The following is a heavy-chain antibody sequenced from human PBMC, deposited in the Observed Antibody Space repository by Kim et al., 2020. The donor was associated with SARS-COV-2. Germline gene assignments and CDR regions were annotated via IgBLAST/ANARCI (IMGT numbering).Heavy chain of an antibody. D-gene: IGHD6-13*01. Sequence: AESVKGRITISRENSKKPLYLQMTSLRAEDTAVDYCAKERSERVAAALDYWGQGTLVTVSS. CDR3: AKERSERVAAALDY. J-gene: IGHJ4*02. V-gene: IGHV3-30*02.